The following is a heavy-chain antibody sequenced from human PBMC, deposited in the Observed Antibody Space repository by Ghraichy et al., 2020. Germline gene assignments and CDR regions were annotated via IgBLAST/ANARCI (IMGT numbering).Heavy chain of an antibody. D-gene: IGHD6-19*01. CDR2: ISGSGGST. V-gene: IGHV3-23*01. CDR3: AKGGDEWLVWGPPKYYFDY. Sequence: GGSLRLSCAASGFTFSSYAMSWVRQAPGKGLEWVSAISGSGGSTYYADSVKGRFTISRDNSKNTLYLQMNSLRAEDTAVYYCAKGGDEWLVWGPPKYYFDYWGQGTLVTVSS. J-gene: IGHJ4*02. CDR1: GFTFSSYA.